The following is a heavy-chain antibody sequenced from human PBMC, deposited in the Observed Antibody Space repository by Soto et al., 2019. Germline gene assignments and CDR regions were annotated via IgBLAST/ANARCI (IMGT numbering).Heavy chain of an antibody. J-gene: IGHJ4*02. D-gene: IGHD6-19*01. Sequence: EVQLVESGGGLVQPGGSLRLSCAASGFTLSSYSMHWVRQAPGKGLEWVSYISGSGGTICYADSVKGRFTIYRDNAKNTLSVQMNSLRDEDTAVYFCARETGLRSSGGSYYFDFWGQGTRVTVSS. V-gene: IGHV3-48*02. CDR1: GFTLSSYS. CDR3: ARETGLRSSGGSYYFDF. CDR2: ISGSGGTI.